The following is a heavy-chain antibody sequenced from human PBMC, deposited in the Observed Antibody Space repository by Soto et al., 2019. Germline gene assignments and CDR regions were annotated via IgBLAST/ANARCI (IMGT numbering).Heavy chain of an antibody. CDR3: ARDLGYSSSSGYYGMDV. J-gene: IGHJ6*02. Sequence: ASVKVSCKASGYTFTSYAMHWVRQAPGQRLEWMGWINAGNGNTKYSQRSQGRVTITRDTSASTAYMELSSLRSEDTAVYYCARDLGYSSSSGYYGMDVWGQGTTVTVSS. D-gene: IGHD6-6*01. CDR2: INAGNGNT. CDR1: GYTFTSYA. V-gene: IGHV1-3*01.